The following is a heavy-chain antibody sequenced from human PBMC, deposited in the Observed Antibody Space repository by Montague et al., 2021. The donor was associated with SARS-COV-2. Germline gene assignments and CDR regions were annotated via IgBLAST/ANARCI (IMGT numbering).Heavy chain of an antibody. J-gene: IGHJ4*02. CDR2: IYYSGST. V-gene: IGHV4-39*01. Sequence: SETLSLTCTVSGDSISSSSYYWGWIRQPPGKGLEWIGSIYYSGSTYYNPSLKSRVTISVGTSKNQFSLKLSSVTAADTAVYYCARREDYYGSGSYPNWGQGTLVTVSS. D-gene: IGHD3-10*01. CDR3: ARREDYYGSGSYPN. CDR1: GDSISSSSYY.